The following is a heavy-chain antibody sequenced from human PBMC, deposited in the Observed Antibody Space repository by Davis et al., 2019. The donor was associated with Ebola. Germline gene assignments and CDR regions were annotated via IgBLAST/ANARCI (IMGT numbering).Heavy chain of an antibody. D-gene: IGHD1-26*01. Sequence: SETLSLTCSVSGGSISSYYWSWIRRPPGKGLEWIGYIYYSGTTNYNPSLKSRVTLSVDTSKNQFSLNLTSVTAADTAVYYCARAQVIVGATLDYWGQGTLVTVSS. CDR1: GGSISSYY. J-gene: IGHJ4*02. CDR2: IYYSGTT. CDR3: ARAQVIVGATLDY. V-gene: IGHV4-59*01.